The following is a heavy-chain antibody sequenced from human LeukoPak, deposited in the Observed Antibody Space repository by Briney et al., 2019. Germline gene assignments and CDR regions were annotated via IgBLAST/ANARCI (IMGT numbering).Heavy chain of an antibody. CDR1: GGSISSYY. V-gene: IGHV4-59*01. D-gene: IGHD6-13*01. CDR3: ARAYSSSWYGYFDY. CDR2: IYYSGST. J-gene: IGHJ4*02. Sequence: SETLSLTCTVSGGSISSYYWSWIRQPPGKGLEWIGSIYYSGSTNYNPALKSRVTISVDTSKNQFSLKLSSVTAADTAVYYCARAYSSSWYGYFDYWGQGTLVTVSS.